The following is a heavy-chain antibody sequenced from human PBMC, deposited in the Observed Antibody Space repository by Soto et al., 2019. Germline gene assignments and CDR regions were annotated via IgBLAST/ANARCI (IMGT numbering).Heavy chain of an antibody. D-gene: IGHD3-3*01. V-gene: IGHV3-23*01. CDR3: AIDRPSSFDFWSGYSLFLDAFDI. CDR2: ISGSGGST. CDR1: GFTFSSYA. Sequence: GGSLRLSCAASGFTFSSYAMSWVRQAPGKGLEWVSAISGSGGSTYYADSVKGRFTISRDNSKNTLYLQMNSLRAEDTAVYYCAIDRPSSFDFWSGYSLFLDAFDIWGQGTMVTVSS. J-gene: IGHJ3*02.